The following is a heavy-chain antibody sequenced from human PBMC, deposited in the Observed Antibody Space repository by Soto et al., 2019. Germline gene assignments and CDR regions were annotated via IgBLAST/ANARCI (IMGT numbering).Heavy chain of an antibody. J-gene: IGHJ5*02. CDR1: GGSMSNYY. CDR2: IHYSGST. CDR3: VRRHGDYSWFDP. V-gene: IGHV4-59*08. Sequence: SETLSLTCTVSGGSMSNYYWTWIRQPPGKGLEWIGYIHYSGSTNYNPSLKSRVNISVDTFKSQFSLKMSSMTAADTAIYYCVRRHGDYSWFDPWGQGTLVTVSS. D-gene: IGHD4-17*01.